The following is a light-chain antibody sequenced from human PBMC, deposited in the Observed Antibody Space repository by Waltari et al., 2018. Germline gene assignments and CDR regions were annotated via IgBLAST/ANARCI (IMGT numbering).Light chain of an antibody. CDR2: AAS. V-gene: IGKV1-16*01. Sequence: DIHMTHSPSSLTASVGDRVTIPCRASQDIGDFLVWFQQRPGKAPKSLIYAASTLQGGVPSRFSGSGSGTDFTLTISSLQPEDSGTYYCQQYQDYPRTFGGGTRVEVK. CDR3: QQYQDYPRT. CDR1: QDIGDF. J-gene: IGKJ4*01.